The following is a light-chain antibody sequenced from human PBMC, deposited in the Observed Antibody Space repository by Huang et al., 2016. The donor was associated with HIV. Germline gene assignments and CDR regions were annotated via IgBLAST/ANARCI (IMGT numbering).Light chain of an antibody. CDR2: AAS. V-gene: IGKV3-20*01. CDR3: QQYAGSPWT. Sequence: IVLTQSPGTLSLSPGERATLSCRASQSISADYVAWYQQKPGQAPRLLIYAASSAATGIPDRFGGSGSGTDFTLTIYRLEPEDFAVYFCQQYAGSPWTFGQGTKVEIK. J-gene: IGKJ1*01. CDR1: QSISADY.